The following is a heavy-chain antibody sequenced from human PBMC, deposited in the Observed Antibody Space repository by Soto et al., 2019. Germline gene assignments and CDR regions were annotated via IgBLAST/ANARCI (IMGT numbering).Heavy chain of an antibody. J-gene: IGHJ5*01. CDR1: GFTFSSYG. CDR3: LYGSSAAHPYLFYS. V-gene: IGHV3-30*03. Sequence: GGSLRLSCAASGFTFSSYGMHWVRQAPGKGLEWVAVISYDGSNTYYADSVKGRFTISRDNSKNTLYLQMNSLRAEDTATYYCLYGSSAAHPYLFYSWGRGSWVPVSS. D-gene: IGHD2-8*01. CDR2: ISYDGSNT.